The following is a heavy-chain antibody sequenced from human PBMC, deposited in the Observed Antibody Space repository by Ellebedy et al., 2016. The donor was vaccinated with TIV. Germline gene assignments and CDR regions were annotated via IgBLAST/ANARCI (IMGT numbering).Heavy chain of an antibody. CDR2: ISSNGGST. Sequence: GESLKISXSASGFTFSSYAMHWVRQAPGKGLEYVSAISSNGGSTYYADSVKGRFTISRDNSKNTLYLQMNSLRAEDTAVYYCARDGGFGELLNIDYWGQGTLVTVSS. V-gene: IGHV3-64*04. J-gene: IGHJ4*02. CDR3: ARDGGFGELLNIDY. D-gene: IGHD3-10*01. CDR1: GFTFSSYA.